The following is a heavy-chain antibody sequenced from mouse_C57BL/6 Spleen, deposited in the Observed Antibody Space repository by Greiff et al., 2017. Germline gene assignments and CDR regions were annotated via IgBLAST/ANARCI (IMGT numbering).Heavy chain of an antibody. CDR3: ARRIYYGNYTAMDY. V-gene: IGHV2-2*01. CDR2: IWSGGST. CDR1: GFSLTSYG. Sequence: QVQLKESGPGLVQPSQSLSITCTVSGFSLTSYGVHWVRQSPGKGPEWLGVIWSGGSTDYNAAFISRLSISKDNSKSQVFFKMNSLQADDTAIYYCARRIYYGNYTAMDYWGQGTSVTVSS. J-gene: IGHJ4*01. D-gene: IGHD2-1*01.